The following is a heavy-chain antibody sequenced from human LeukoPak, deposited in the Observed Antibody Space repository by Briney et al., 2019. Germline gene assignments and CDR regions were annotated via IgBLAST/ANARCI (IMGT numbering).Heavy chain of an antibody. CDR2: INPNSGGT. D-gene: IGHD2-2*01. CDR3: ARDLYQLPPLSWFDP. Sequence: SVKVSCKASGYTFTGYYMHWVRQAPGQGLEWMGCINPNSGGTNYAQKFQGRVTITRDTCISTAYMELSSLRSDDTAVYYCARDLYQLPPLSWFDPWGQGTLVTVYS. CDR1: GYTFTGYY. J-gene: IGHJ5*02. V-gene: IGHV1-2*02.